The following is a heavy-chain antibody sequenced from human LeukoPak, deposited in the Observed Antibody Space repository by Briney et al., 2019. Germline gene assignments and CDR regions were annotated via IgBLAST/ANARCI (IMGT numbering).Heavy chain of an antibody. CDR2: ITSSGSTI. D-gene: IGHD1-26*01. CDR1: GFTFSDYY. Sequence: GGSLRLSCAASGFTFSDYYMSWIRQAPGKGLEWVSHITSSGSTIYFSDSVKGRFTISRDNAKNTLYLQMNSLRAEDTAVYYCARIVSGSYADYYFDYWGQGALVTVSS. J-gene: IGHJ4*02. V-gene: IGHV3-11*04. CDR3: ARIVSGSYADYYFDY.